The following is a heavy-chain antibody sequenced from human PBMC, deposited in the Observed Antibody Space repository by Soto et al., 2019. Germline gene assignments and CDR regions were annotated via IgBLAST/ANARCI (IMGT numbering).Heavy chain of an antibody. V-gene: IGHV1-24*01. D-gene: IGHD5-18*01. Sequence: ASVKVSCKVSGYTLTELSMHWVRQAPGKGLEWMGGFDPEDGETIYAQKFQGRVTMTEDTSTDTAYMELSSLRSEDTAVYYCATDKRDYSDGHPEWFAPWGQGNLVTVSS. CDR1: GYTLTELS. CDR3: ATDKRDYSDGHPEWFAP. J-gene: IGHJ5*02. CDR2: FDPEDGET.